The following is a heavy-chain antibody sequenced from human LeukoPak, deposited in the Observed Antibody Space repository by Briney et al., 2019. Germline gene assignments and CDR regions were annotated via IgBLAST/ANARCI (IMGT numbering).Heavy chain of an antibody. CDR3: ARDQGYSSGGYGSGSYTFDY. J-gene: IGHJ4*02. V-gene: IGHV1-2*02. Sequence: ASVKVSCKASGYTFTGYYMHWVRQAPGQGLEWMGWINPNIGGANYAQRLQGMVTIPRDTSISLPYMELSRLRSDDTAVYYCARDQGYSSGGYGSGSYTFDYWGQGTLVTVSS. CDR1: GYTFTGYY. D-gene: IGHD3-10*01. CDR2: INPNIGGA.